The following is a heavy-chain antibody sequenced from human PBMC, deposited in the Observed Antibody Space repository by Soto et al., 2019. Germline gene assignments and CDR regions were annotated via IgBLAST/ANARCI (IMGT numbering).Heavy chain of an antibody. CDR1: DFDFSSYG. J-gene: IGHJ4*02. Sequence: GGSLRLSCAASDFDFSSYGIHWVRQAPGKGLEWVAASSYDGRETFYADSAKGRFTVSKEMSKNTAFLQMNALGHEDTAVYFCARDSGWPILNFDNWGQGTPVTVSS. V-gene: IGHV3-30*03. D-gene: IGHD3-10*01. CDR2: SSYDGRET. CDR3: ARDSGWPILNFDN.